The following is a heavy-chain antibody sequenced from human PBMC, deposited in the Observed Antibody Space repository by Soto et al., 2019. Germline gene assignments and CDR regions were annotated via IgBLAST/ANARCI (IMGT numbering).Heavy chain of an antibody. V-gene: IGHV4-4*02. CDR1: SGSISSSNW. CDR2: IYHSGST. J-gene: IGHJ4*02. D-gene: IGHD3-10*01. Sequence: SETLSLTCAVSSGSISSSNWWSWVRQPPGKGLEWIGEIYHSGSTNYNPSLKSRVTISVDKSKNQFSLKLGSVTAADTAVYYCAREKLRFGVGTSPFDYWGQGTLVTVSS. CDR3: AREKLRFGVGTSPFDY.